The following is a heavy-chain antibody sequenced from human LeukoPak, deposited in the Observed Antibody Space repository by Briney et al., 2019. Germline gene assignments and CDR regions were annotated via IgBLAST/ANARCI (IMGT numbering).Heavy chain of an antibody. CDR2: ISYDGSNK. CDR3: ARDFYDFWSGYAY. V-gene: IGHV3-30-3*01. D-gene: IGHD3-3*01. J-gene: IGHJ4*02. Sequence: PGRSLRLSCAASGFTFSSYAMHWVRQAPGKGLEWVAVISYDGSNKYYADSVKGRFIISRDNSKNTLYLQMNSLRAEDTAVYYCARDFYDFWSGYAYWGQGTLVTVSS. CDR1: GFTFSSYA.